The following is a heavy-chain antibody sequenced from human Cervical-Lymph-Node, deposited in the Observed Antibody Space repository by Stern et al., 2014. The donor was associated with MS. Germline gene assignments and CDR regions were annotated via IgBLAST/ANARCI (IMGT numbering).Heavy chain of an antibody. CDR3: AKVGGRSYYHYGMDV. D-gene: IGHD3-10*01. Sequence: MQLVQSGGGLVQPRRSLRLSCAASGFIFDDYGMHWVRQAPGKGLEWVSGISWNSGNIGYVGSVRGRFTISRDNAKNSLYLQMNSLRAEDTAVYYCAKVGGRSYYHYGMDVWGQGTTVTVSS. J-gene: IGHJ6*02. V-gene: IGHV3-9*01. CDR2: ISWNSGNI. CDR1: GFIFDDYG.